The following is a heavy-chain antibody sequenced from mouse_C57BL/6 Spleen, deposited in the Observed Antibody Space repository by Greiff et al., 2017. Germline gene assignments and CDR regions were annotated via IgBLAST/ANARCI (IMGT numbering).Heavy chain of an antibody. CDR3: ARWEIYYGNSYAMDY. CDR1: GYSFTGYY. D-gene: IGHD2-1*01. Sequence: EVKLQESDAELVKPGASVKISCKASGYSFTGYYMNWVKQSPEKSLEWIGEINPSTGGTTYNQKFKAKATLTVDKSSSTAYMQLKSLTSEDSAVYYCARWEIYYGNSYAMDYWGQGTSVTVSS. J-gene: IGHJ4*01. V-gene: IGHV1-42*01. CDR2: INPSTGGT.